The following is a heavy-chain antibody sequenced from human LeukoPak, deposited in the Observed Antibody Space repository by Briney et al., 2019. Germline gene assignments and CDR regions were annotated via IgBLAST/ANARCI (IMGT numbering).Heavy chain of an antibody. CDR2: ISAYNGNT. D-gene: IGHD2-2*01. J-gene: IGHJ5*02. Sequence: ASVKVSCKVSGYTLTELSMHWVRQAPGQGLEWMGWISAYNGNTNYAQKLQGRVTMTTDTSTSTAYMELRSLRSDDTAVYYCARGTSKNWFDPWGQGTLVTVSS. CDR1: GYTLTELS. CDR3: ARGTSKNWFDP. V-gene: IGHV1-18*01.